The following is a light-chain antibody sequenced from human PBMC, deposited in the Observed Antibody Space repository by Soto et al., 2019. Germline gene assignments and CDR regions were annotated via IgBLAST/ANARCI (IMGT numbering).Light chain of an antibody. CDR3: SSYTTSTTQV. V-gene: IGLV2-14*01. CDR2: EVR. Sequence: VLTQPASVSGSPGQSITISCTGTSSDVGSYNYVSWYQQHPGKAPKLMIYEVRNRPSGVSDRFSGSKSGKTASLTIFGLQAEDEADYYCSSYTTSTTQVFGGGTKVTVL. CDR1: SSDVGSYNY. J-gene: IGLJ2*01.